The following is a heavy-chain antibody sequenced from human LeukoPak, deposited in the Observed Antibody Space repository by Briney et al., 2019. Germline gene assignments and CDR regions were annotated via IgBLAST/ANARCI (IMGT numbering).Heavy chain of an antibody. D-gene: IGHD4-17*01. CDR3: ARDGDYGDYEPYYYGMDV. Sequence: PGGSLRLSCAASGFTFSSYSMNWVRQAPGKGLEWVSSISSSSSYIYYADSVKGRFTISRDNAKNSLYLQMNSLRAEDTAVYYCARDGDYGDYEPYYYGMDVWGQGTTVTVSS. CDR2: ISSSSSYI. J-gene: IGHJ6*02. CDR1: GFTFSSYS. V-gene: IGHV3-21*01.